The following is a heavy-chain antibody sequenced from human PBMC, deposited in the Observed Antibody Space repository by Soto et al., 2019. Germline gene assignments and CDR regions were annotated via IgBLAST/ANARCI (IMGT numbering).Heavy chain of an antibody. Sequence: QMPLVQSGPEVKKPGTSVKVSCKASGFTLTSADVQWVRQTRGHRLEWIGWIVGGSGSTNYAQQFQGRLAITRDMSTSTVYMELSSLRSEDTAVYYCAADWSNRPFDFWGQGTLVTVSS. J-gene: IGHJ4*02. CDR2: IVGGSGST. D-gene: IGHD3-3*01. CDR3: AADWSNRPFDF. V-gene: IGHV1-58*01. CDR1: GFTLTSAD.